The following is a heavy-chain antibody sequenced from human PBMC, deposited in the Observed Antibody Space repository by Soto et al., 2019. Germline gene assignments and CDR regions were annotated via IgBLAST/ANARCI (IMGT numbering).Heavy chain of an antibody. V-gene: IGHV4-31*03. Sequence: QVQLQESGPGLLKPSQTLSLTCTVSGGSISSGGYYWSWIRQHPGKGLEWIGYMYYSGSTYYNPYLKSRVTISIDTSKNQFSLKLSSVTAADTAVYYCARRYSNSGDGFDYWGQGTLVTVSS. D-gene: IGHD4-4*01. CDR1: GGSISSGGYY. CDR2: MYYSGST. CDR3: ARRYSNSGDGFDY. J-gene: IGHJ4*02.